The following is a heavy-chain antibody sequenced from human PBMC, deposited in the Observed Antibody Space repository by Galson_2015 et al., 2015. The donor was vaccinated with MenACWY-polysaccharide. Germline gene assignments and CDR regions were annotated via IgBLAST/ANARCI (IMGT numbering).Heavy chain of an antibody. D-gene: IGHD2-8*01. CDR2: IYWDGDN. CDR1: GFSLITKGVG. Sequence: PALVKPTQTLTLTCTFSGFSLITKGVGVNWIRQPPGKALEWLAVIYWDGDNRYSPSLKTRLTITKDTSRSQVVLTMTNMDPMDTGTYYCAHSRYSTNGVYYRGIADYWGQGTLVTVSS. J-gene: IGHJ4*02. CDR3: AHSRYSTNGVYYRGIADY. V-gene: IGHV2-5*02.